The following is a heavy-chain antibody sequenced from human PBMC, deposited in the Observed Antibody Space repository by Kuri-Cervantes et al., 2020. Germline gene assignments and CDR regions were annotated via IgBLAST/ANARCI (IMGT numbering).Heavy chain of an antibody. D-gene: IGHD6-6*01. J-gene: IGHJ6*02. V-gene: IGHV3-13*01. CDR1: GFTFSSYD. CDR3: ARDSSSYYYYGMDF. Sequence: GESLKISCAASGFTFSSYDMHWVRHATGKGLEWVSAIGTAGDTYYPGSVKGRFTISRENAKNSLYLQMNSLRAGDTAVYYCARDSSSYYYYGMDFWGQGTTVTVSS. CDR2: IGTAGDT.